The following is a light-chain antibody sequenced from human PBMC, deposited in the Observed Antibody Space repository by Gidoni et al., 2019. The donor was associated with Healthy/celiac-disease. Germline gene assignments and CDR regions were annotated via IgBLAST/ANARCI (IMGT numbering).Light chain of an antibody. V-gene: IGLV3-1*01. Sequence: SYELTHPPSVSVSPGQTASITCSGDKLGDKYACWYQQKPGQSPVLVIYQDTKRPSGIPERCSGSNSGNTATLTISGTQAMDEADYYCQAWDSRVVFGGGTKLTVL. CDR3: QAWDSRVV. CDR2: QDT. J-gene: IGLJ2*01. CDR1: KLGDKY.